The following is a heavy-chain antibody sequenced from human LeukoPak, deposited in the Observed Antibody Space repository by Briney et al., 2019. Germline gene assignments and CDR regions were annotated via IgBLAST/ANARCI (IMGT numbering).Heavy chain of an antibody. Sequence: SETLSLTCAVSGGSISSSSYFWGWIRQPPGKRLEWIGSIYYSGSTYYTSSLKSRVTISVDTAKNQFSLKVSSVTAADTAVYYCAREERDSGDAFDICGQGTMFTVSS. CDR2: IYYSGST. CDR3: AREERDSGDAFDI. CDR1: GGSISSSSYF. D-gene: IGHD1-26*01. J-gene: IGHJ3*02. V-gene: IGHV4-39*01.